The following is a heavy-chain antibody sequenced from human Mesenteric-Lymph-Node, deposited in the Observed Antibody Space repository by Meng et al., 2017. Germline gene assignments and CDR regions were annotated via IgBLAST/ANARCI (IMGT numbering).Heavy chain of an antibody. Sequence: SVKVSCKASGGSFSEYAISWVRQAPGQGLEWMGGIIPIFAKPDYAQRFQDRVKITTDGSTNTAYMELSSLRSEDTAMYFCAIDVGMLRGGLGGNYYYGMDVWGQGTTVTVSS. CDR3: AIDVGMLRGGLGGNYYYGMDV. CDR2: IIPIFAKP. J-gene: IGHJ6*02. D-gene: IGHD3-10*01. V-gene: IGHV1-69*05. CDR1: GGSFSEYA.